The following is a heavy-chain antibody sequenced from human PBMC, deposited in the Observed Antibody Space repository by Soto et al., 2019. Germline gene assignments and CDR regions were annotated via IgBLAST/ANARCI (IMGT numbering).Heavy chain of an antibody. CDR1: GFSFSSHW. CDR2: IKQDGSET. D-gene: IGHD7-27*01. J-gene: IGHJ4*02. CDR3: ARDETHWAH. V-gene: IGHV3-7*01. Sequence: EVQPVESGGGLVQPGGSLRLSCAASGFSFSSHWMSWVRQAPGKGLEWVANIKQDGSETQYVDSVKGRFTISRDNAQNSLYLQMNSLRAEDTAVYYCARDETHWAHWGQGTLITVSS.